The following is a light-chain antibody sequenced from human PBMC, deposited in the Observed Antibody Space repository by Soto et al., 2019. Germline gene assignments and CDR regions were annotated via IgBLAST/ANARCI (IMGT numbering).Light chain of an antibody. Sequence: QSALTQPASVSGSPGQSITISCSGTNSDIGGYNYVSWYQQHPGKAPKLMIYDVSKRPSGVSYRFSGSKSGNTASLTISGLHAEDEAGYYCSSYTSRSTLGVFGGGTKLTVL. CDR1: NSDIGGYNY. CDR2: DVS. V-gene: IGLV2-14*03. J-gene: IGLJ2*01. CDR3: SSYTSRSTLGV.